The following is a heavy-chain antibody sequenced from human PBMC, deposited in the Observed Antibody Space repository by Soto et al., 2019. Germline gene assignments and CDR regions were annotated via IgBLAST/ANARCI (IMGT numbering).Heavy chain of an antibody. Sequence: GSLRLSCAASGFTFSTYGMSWVRQAPGKGLEWVSVITPSSGSTFYADSVKGRFTISRDNSKNTLYLQMNSLRADDTAVYYCVKDRKRMDAWGQGTTVTV. CDR3: VKDRKRMDA. J-gene: IGHJ6*02. V-gene: IGHV3-23*01. CDR1: GFTFSTYG. CDR2: ITPSSGST.